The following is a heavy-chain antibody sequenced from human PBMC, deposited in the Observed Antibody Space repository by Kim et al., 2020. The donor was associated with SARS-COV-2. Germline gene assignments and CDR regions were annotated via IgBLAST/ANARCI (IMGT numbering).Heavy chain of an antibody. CDR3: ATIIVGAPMRGSYYYYGMDV. CDR2: IIPILGIA. D-gene: IGHD1-26*01. V-gene: IGHV1-69*02. Sequence: SVKVSCKASGGNFSSYTISWVRQAPGQGLEWMGRIIPILGIANYAQKFQGRVTITADKSTSTAYMELSSLRSEDTAVYYCATIIVGAPMRGSYYYYGMDVWGQGTTVTVSS. J-gene: IGHJ6*02. CDR1: GGNFSSYT.